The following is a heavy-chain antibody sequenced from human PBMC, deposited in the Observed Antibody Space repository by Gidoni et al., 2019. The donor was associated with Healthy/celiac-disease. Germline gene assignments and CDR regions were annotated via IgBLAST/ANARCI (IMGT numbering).Heavy chain of an antibody. J-gene: IGHJ4*02. D-gene: IGHD4-4*01. V-gene: IGHV3-30*18. Sequence: QVQLVESGGGVVQPGRSLRLSCAASGFTFSSYGMHWVRQAPGQGLEGVAVISYDGSNKNYADAVKGRFTISRDNSKNTLYLQMNSRRAEDTAVYYCAKEDGDDYSVSPPDYWGQGTLVTVSS. CDR2: ISYDGSNK. CDR1: GFTFSSYG. CDR3: AKEDGDDYSVSPPDY.